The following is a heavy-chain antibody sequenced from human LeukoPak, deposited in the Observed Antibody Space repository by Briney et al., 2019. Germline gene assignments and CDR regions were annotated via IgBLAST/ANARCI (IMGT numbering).Heavy chain of an antibody. D-gene: IGHD2-2*02. CDR2: INHSGST. V-gene: IGHV4-34*01. Sequence: PSETLSLTCAVYGGSFSGYYWSWIRQPPGKGLEWIGEINHSGSTNYNPSLNSRVTISVDTSKSQFSLKLSSVTAADTAVYYCARALGYCSSTSCYTAWFDPWGQGTLVTVSS. CDR1: GGSFSGYY. J-gene: IGHJ5*02. CDR3: ARALGYCSSTSCYTAWFDP.